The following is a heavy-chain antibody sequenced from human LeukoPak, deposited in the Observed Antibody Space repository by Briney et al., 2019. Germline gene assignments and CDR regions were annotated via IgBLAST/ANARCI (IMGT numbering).Heavy chain of an antibody. J-gene: IGHJ4*02. CDR2: IYYSGST. Sequence: PSETLSLTCTVSGGSISSYYWSWIRQPPGKGLEWIGYIYYSGSTNYNPSLKSRVTISVDTSKNQFSLKLSSVTAADTAVYYCARGLSYVFWSGYPPPHFDYWGQGTLVTVSS. CDR3: ARGLSYVFWSGYPPPHFDY. CDR1: GGSISSYY. V-gene: IGHV4-59*01. D-gene: IGHD3-3*01.